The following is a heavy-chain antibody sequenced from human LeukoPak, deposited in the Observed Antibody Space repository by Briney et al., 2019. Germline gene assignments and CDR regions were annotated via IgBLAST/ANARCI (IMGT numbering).Heavy chain of an antibody. CDR1: GFTLSSYA. J-gene: IGHJ4*02. CDR2: ISGSGGST. CDR3: ARCSGGSCYSEFDY. Sequence: GGSLRLSCAASGFTLSSYAMSWVRQAPGKGLEWVSAISGSGGSTYYADSVKGRFTISRDNSKNTLYLQMNSLRAEDTAVYYCARCSGGSCYSEFDYWGQGTLVTVSS. D-gene: IGHD2-15*01. V-gene: IGHV3-23*01.